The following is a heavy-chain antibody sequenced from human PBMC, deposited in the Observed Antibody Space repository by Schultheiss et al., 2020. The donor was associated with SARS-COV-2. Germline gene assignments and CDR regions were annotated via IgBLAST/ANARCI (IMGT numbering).Heavy chain of an antibody. CDR1: GGTFSSYA. Sequence: VKVSCKASGGTFSSYAISWVRQAPGQGLEWMGGIIPIFGTANYAQKFQGRVTITADKSTSTSYMEVSSLRSEDTAVYYCARGGECSRSSCYSSWIDPWGQGTLVTVSS. D-gene: IGHD2-15*01. CDR3: ARGGECSRSSCYSSWIDP. V-gene: IGHV1-69*06. J-gene: IGHJ5*02. CDR2: IIPIFGTA.